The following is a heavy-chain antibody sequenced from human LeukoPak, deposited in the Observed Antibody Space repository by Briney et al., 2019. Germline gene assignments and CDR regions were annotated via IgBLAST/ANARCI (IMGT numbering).Heavy chain of an antibody. Sequence: GGSLRLSCAASGFTFSDYYMSWIRQAPGKGLEWVSAISGSGGSTYYADSVKGRFTISRDNSKNTLYLQMNSLRAEDTAVYYCAREIYDLGSGSSWYGESYYYGMDVWGQGTTVTVSS. V-gene: IGHV3-23*01. D-gene: IGHD6-13*01. J-gene: IGHJ6*02. CDR2: ISGSGGST. CDR1: GFTFSDYY. CDR3: AREIYDLGSGSSWYGESYYYGMDV.